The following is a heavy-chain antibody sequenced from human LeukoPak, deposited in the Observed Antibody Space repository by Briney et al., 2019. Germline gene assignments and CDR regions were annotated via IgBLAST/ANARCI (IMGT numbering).Heavy chain of an antibody. D-gene: IGHD6-6*01. J-gene: IGHJ5*02. CDR3: ARDKLLEYSSSVFDP. CDR1: GYTFTGYY. V-gene: IGHV1-2*02. CDR2: INPNSGGT. Sequence: ASVKVSCKASGYTFTGYYMHWVRQAPGQGLEWMGWINPNSGGTNYAQKFQGRVTMTRDTSIGTAYMELSRLRSDDAAVYYCARDKLLEYSSSVFDPWGQGTLVTVSS.